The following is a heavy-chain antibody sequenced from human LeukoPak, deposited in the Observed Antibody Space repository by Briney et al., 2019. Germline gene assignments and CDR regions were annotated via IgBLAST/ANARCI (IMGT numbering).Heavy chain of an antibody. CDR2: ISYDGSNK. CDR1: GFTFSSYG. Sequence: GRSLRLSCAASGFTFSSYGMHWVRQAPGKGLEWVAAISYDGSNKYNGDSAKGRFTISRDNSKNTLYLQMNGLRAEDTAVYYCAKEVGTSSWYFDYWGQGTRVTVSS. D-gene: IGHD6-13*01. V-gene: IGHV3-30*18. J-gene: IGHJ4*02. CDR3: AKEVGTSSWYFDY.